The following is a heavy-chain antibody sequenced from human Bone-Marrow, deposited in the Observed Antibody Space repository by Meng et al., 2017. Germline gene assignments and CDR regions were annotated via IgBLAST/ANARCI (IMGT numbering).Heavy chain of an antibody. D-gene: IGHD6-19*01. CDR1: GASVSSGYW. V-gene: IGHV4-4*02. J-gene: IGHJ4*02. CDR3: AASPGWWRIDS. Sequence: QLQLQGPGPGLVKPSGTLSLTCGVSGASVSSGYWWTWVRQPPGKGLEWIGEFHHSGTTNYNPSLRSRVTISVDTSKNQFSLRLTSVTAADTAVYYCAASPGWWRIDSWGQGTLVTVSS. CDR2: FHHSGTT.